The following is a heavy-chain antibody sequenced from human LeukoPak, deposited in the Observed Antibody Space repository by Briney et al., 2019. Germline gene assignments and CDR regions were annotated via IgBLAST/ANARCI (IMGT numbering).Heavy chain of an antibody. J-gene: IGHJ4*02. CDR2: ISSSSSYI. CDR3: ARGRAAARVRGGFDY. V-gene: IGHV3-21*01. CDR1: GFTFSSYS. Sequence: PGGSLRLSCAASGFTFSSYSMNWVRQAPGKGLEWVSSISSSSSYIYYADSVKGRFTISRDNAKNSLYLQMNSLRAEDTAVYYCARGRAAARVRGGFDYWGQGTLVTVSS. D-gene: IGHD6-13*01.